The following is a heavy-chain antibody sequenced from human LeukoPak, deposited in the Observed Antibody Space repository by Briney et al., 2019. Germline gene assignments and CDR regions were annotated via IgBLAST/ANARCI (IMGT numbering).Heavy chain of an antibody. D-gene: IGHD6-19*01. Sequence: GGSLRLSCAASGFTFSDYYMSWIRQAPGKGLEWVSYISSSGSTIYYADSVRGRFTISRDNAKNSLYLQMNSLRAEDTAVYYCARDKSIAVAPNYNDYWGQGTLVTVSS. J-gene: IGHJ4*02. CDR1: GFTFSDYY. CDR2: ISSSGSTI. V-gene: IGHV3-11*01. CDR3: ARDKSIAVAPNYNDY.